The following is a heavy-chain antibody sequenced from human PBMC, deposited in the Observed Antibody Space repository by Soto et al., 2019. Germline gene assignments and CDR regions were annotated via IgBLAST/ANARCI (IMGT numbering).Heavy chain of an antibody. D-gene: IGHD3-10*02. V-gene: IGHV3-30-3*01. Sequence: GSLRLSCATSGFTFKSYTLHWVRQTPGRGLQWVAVISYDGSNKYYADSVRGRFTISRDNSNSTLYLQMNSLRADDSAVYYCVGASMWTGKGLEYWGQGALVTVSS. CDR1: GFTFKSYT. CDR2: ISYDGSNK. J-gene: IGHJ4*02. CDR3: VGASMWTGKGLEY.